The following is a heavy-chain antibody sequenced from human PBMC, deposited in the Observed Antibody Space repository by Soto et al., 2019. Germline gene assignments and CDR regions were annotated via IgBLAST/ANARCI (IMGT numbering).Heavy chain of an antibody. J-gene: IGHJ6*03. CDR3: ARGGYCSSTSCHSKAGYYYYYYYMDV. CDR1: GYTFAGYY. Sequence: ASVKVSCNASGYTFAGYYMHWVRQAPGQGLEWMGWINPNSGGTNYAQKFQGWVTMTRDTSISTAYMELSRLRSDDTAVYYCARGGYCSSTSCHSKAGYYYYYYYMDVWGKGTTVTVSS. V-gene: IGHV1-2*04. CDR2: INPNSGGT. D-gene: IGHD2-2*02.